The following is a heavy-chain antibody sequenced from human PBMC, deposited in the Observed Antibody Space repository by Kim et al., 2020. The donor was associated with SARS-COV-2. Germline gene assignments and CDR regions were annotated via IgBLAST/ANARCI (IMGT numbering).Heavy chain of an antibody. CDR2: ISSSSSTI. CDR1: GFTFSSYS. V-gene: IGHV3-48*02. J-gene: IGHJ6*02. CDR3: ARDPVITMVRGVNVYYYYGMDV. Sequence: GGSLRLSCAASGFTFSSYSMNWVRQAPGKGLEWVSYISSSSSTIYYADSVKGRFTISRDNAKNSLYLQMNSLGDEDTAVYYCARDPVITMVRGVNVYYYYGMDVWGQGTTVTVSS. D-gene: IGHD3-10*01.